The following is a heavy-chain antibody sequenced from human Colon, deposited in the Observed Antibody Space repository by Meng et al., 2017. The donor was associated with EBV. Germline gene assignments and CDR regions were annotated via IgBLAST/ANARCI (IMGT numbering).Heavy chain of an antibody. CDR1: GGFLSGAH. J-gene: IGHJ4*02. CDR3: ARRPPGIDY. Sequence: QVEQRQRGGGLLKPSETLSLTWAVNGGFLSGAHCNWISQAPGKGLEWIGEIIQGGSPSYHTSIMSRVTTSIDTSKNQLSLMLSSVTAEDTAVYYCARRPPGIDYWGQGTLVTVSS. V-gene: IGHV4-34*12. CDR2: IIQGGSP.